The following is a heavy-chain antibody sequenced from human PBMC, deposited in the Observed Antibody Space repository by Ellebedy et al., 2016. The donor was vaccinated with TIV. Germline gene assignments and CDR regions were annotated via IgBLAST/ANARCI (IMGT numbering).Heavy chain of an antibody. CDR2: INTNTGNP. V-gene: IGHV7-4-1*02. D-gene: IGHD2-15*01. J-gene: IGHJ3*02. CDR1: GNTFTSYA. CDR3: ASRWQLPVRDDAFDI. Sequence: AASVKVSCKASGNTFTSYAMNWVRQAPGQGLEWMGWINTNTGNPTYAQGFTGRFVFSLDTSVSTAYLQISSLKAEDTAVYYCASRWQLPVRDDAFDIWGQGTMVTVSS.